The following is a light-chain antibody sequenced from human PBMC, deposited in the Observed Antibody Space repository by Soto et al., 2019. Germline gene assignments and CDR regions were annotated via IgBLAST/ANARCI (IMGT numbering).Light chain of an antibody. Sequence: QSALTQPPSASGSPGQSGTISCTGTSRDVGGYHYVSWYQQHPGKAPKLMIYEVNKRPSGVPDRFSGSKSGNTASLTVSGLQAEDEADYYCSSYAGSNNHVLFGGGTKLTVL. CDR3: SSYAGSNNHVL. CDR2: EVN. J-gene: IGLJ2*01. CDR1: SRDVGGYHY. V-gene: IGLV2-8*01.